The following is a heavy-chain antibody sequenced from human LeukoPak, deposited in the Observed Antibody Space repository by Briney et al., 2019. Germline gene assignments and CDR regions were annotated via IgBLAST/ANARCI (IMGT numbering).Heavy chain of an antibody. CDR3: VRETQATVGLDY. CDR2: ISSSSITK. V-gene: IGHV3-48*02. CDR1: GFSFSSYS. J-gene: IGHJ4*02. D-gene: IGHD4-11*01. Sequence: PGGSLRLSCAASGFSFSSYSMNWVRQAPRKGLEWVSYISSSSITKYHADFVKGRFTISRDNAKNSLDLQMNSLRDEDTAVYYCVRETQATVGLDYWGQGTLVTVSS.